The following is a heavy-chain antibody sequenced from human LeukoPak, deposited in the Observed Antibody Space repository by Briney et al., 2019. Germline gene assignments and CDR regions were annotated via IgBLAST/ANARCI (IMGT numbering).Heavy chain of an antibody. J-gene: IGHJ6*03. CDR1: GFIFSTYG. Sequence: GGSLRLSCAASGFIFSTYGMSWVRQAPGKGLEWVSAITGGGGSTYYADSVKGRFTISRDNAKNSLYLQMNSLRAEDTALYYCARDAPYYYDSSGYYEKTYYMDVWGKGTTVTVSS. V-gene: IGHV3-23*01. CDR3: ARDAPYYYDSSGYYEKTYYMDV. CDR2: ITGGGGST. D-gene: IGHD3-22*01.